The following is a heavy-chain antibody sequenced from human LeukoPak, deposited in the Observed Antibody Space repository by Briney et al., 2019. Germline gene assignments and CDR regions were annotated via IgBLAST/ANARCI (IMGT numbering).Heavy chain of an antibody. V-gene: IGHV4-61*02. CDR3: ATERITMVRGVIITKSIGFDP. Sequence: PSQTLSLTCTVSGFSISSCSYYWIWIRQPAGKGLEWIGRIYTSGSTNYNPSLKSRITISVDTSKNQFSLKLSSVTDADTAVYYCATERITMVRGVIITKSIGFDPWGQGKLVTVSS. CDR1: GFSISSCSYY. J-gene: IGHJ5*02. CDR2: IYTSGST. D-gene: IGHD3-10*01.